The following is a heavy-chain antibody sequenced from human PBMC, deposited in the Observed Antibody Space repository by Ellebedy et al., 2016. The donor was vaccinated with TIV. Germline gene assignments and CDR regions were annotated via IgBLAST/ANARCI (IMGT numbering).Heavy chain of an antibody. CDR3: ATYSSSWYYFDY. D-gene: IGHD6-13*01. J-gene: IGHJ4*02. CDR2: ISGSAGST. Sequence: GESLKISCAASGFTFSSYAMSWVRQAPGKGLEWVSGISGSAGSTYYADYVKGRFTIASDNSKNTLYLQMNSLRAEDTAVYYCATYSSSWYYFDYWGQGTLVTVSS. CDR1: GFTFSSYA. V-gene: IGHV3-23*01.